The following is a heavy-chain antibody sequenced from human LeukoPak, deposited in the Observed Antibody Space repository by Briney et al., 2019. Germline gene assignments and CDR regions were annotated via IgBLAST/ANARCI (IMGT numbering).Heavy chain of an antibody. CDR3: ARDMWGTFDY. V-gene: IGHV3-74*01. CDR2: ISPDGTNT. Sequence: GGSLRLSCAASGFIFRDFWMHWVRQAPGKGPVWVSRISPDGTNTRYADSVTGRFTISRDNAKNTLYLQMSSLRAEDTSVYYCARDMWGTFDYWGQGILVTVSS. D-gene: IGHD7-27*01. J-gene: IGHJ4*02. CDR1: GFIFRDFW.